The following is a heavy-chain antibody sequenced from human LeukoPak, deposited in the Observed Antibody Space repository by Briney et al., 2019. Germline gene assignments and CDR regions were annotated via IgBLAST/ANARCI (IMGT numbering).Heavy chain of an antibody. J-gene: IGHJ4*02. CDR3: ARVFYPYYSYAEMGSDY. CDR1: GFTFSSYS. Sequence: GGSLRLSCAASGFTFSSYSMNWVRQAPGKGLEWVSYISSSSSTIYYADSVKGRFTISRDNAKNSLYLQMNSLRAEDTAVYYCARVFYPYYSYAEMGSDYWGQGTLVTVSS. V-gene: IGHV3-48*01. CDR2: ISSSSSTI. D-gene: IGHD5-18*01.